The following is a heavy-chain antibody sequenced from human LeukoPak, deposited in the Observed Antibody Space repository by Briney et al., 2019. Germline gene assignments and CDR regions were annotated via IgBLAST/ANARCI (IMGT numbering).Heavy chain of an antibody. D-gene: IGHD3-22*01. CDR2: IKQDGSKK. Sequence: GGSLRLSCAASGFTFSSYVVSWVRQAPGKGLEWVANIKQDGSKKSYVDSVKGRFAISRDNAKNSLYLQMNSLRAEDTALYYCAREVSEGFDFWGQGTLVTVSS. V-gene: IGHV3-7*01. CDR1: GFTFSSYV. CDR3: AREVSEGFDF. J-gene: IGHJ4*02.